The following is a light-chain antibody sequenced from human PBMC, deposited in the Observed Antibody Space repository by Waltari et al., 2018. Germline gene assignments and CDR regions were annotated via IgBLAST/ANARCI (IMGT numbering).Light chain of an antibody. CDR1: QSLLHSNGYNY. CDR2: LGS. CDR3: MQALQTPRT. V-gene: IGKV2-28*01. J-gene: IGKJ1*01. Sequence: DSVMTQSPLSLPVTPREPASLSCTSSQSLLHSNGYNYLDWYLQKPGQSPQLLIYLGSNRASGGPDRCSGSGSGTDFTLKSSRVEAEDVGVYYCMQALQTPRTFGQGTKVEIK.